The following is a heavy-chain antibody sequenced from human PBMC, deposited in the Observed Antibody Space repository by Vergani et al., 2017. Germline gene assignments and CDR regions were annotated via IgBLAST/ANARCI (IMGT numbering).Heavy chain of an antibody. CDR1: GYSFTSYW. Sequence: EVQLVQSGAEVKKPGESLKISCKGSGYSFTSYWIGWVRQMPGKGLEWMGIIYPGASDTRYSPSFQVQVTISADKSISTAYLQWSSLKASDTAMYYCAGQVGYCSSTSCRYFDYWGQGTLVTVSS. D-gene: IGHD2-2*01. CDR3: AGQVGYCSSTSCRYFDY. J-gene: IGHJ4*02. V-gene: IGHV5-51*01. CDR2: IYPGASDT.